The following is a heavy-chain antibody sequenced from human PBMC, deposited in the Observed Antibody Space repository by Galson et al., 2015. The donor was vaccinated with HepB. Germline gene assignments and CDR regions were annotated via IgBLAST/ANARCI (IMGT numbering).Heavy chain of an antibody. CDR3: VKDMGHGDYGWAFDV. CDR2: ISWNSGNI. J-gene: IGHJ3*01. CDR1: GFIFDDYT. D-gene: IGHD4-17*01. V-gene: IGHV3-9*01. Sequence: SLRLSCAASGFIFDDYTMHWVRQVPGKGLEWVSRISWNSGNIGYADSVKGRFTISRDNAENSLTLQMDSLTAEDTALYYCVKDMGHGDYGWAFDVCGQGTMVIVS.